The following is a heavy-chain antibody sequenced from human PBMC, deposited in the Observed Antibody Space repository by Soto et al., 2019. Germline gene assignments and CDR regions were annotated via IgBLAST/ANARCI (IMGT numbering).Heavy chain of an antibody. Sequence: QVQLVESGGGVVQPGRSLRLSCAASGFTFSSYGMHWVRQAPGKGLEWVAVISYDGSNKYYADSVKGRFTISRDNSKITLYLQMNSLRAEDTVVYYCAKDGGIRIQLWFRGGYYFDYWGQGTLVTVSS. CDR1: GFTFSSYG. V-gene: IGHV3-30*18. CDR2: ISYDGSNK. J-gene: IGHJ4*02. CDR3: AKDGGIRIQLWFRGGYYFDY. D-gene: IGHD5-18*01.